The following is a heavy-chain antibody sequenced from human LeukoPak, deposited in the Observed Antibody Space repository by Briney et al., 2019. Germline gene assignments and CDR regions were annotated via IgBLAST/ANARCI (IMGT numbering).Heavy chain of an antibody. J-gene: IGHJ5*02. V-gene: IGHV7-4-1*04. Sequence: ASVKVSCKASGYTFTNYPMNWVRQAPGQGLEWMGWINTITGKPTYAQGFTGRFVFSLDTSVSMAYLQINSLKAEDTAIYYCARRSTITYNWLDPWGQGTLVTVSS. CDR3: ARRSTITYNWLDP. CDR2: INTITGKP. D-gene: IGHD5/OR15-5a*01. CDR1: GYTFTNYP.